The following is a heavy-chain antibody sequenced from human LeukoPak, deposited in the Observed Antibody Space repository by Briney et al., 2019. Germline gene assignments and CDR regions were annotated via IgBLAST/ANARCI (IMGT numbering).Heavy chain of an antibody. CDR1: GYTFTGYY. CDR3: ARVNYGDYIDY. J-gene: IGHJ4*02. D-gene: IGHD4-17*01. V-gene: IGHV1-2*02. Sequence: ASVKVSCKASGYTFTGYYMHWVRQAPGQGLEWMGWINPNSGGTNYAQKFQGRVTMTRDTSISTAYMELSGLRFDDTAVYYCARVNYGDYIDYWGQGTLVTVSS. CDR2: INPNSGGT.